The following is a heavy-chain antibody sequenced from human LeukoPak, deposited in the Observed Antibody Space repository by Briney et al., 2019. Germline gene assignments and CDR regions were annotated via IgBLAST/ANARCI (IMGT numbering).Heavy chain of an antibody. CDR2: MNPNSGNT. Sequence: ASVKVSCKASGYTFTSYDINWVRQATGQGLEWMGWMNPNSGNTGYAQKFQGRVTMTRNTSISTAYMELSSLSSEDTAVYYCARGGIAAAAMGYFQHWGQGTLVTVSS. V-gene: IGHV1-8*01. CDR3: ARGGIAAAAMGYFQH. CDR1: GYTFTSYD. J-gene: IGHJ1*01. D-gene: IGHD6-13*01.